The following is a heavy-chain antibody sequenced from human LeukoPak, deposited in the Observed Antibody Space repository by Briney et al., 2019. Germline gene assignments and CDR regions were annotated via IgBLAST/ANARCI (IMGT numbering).Heavy chain of an antibody. D-gene: IGHD2-2*01. Sequence: AGGSLRLSCAASGFTFSSYGMHWVRQAPGKGLEWVAFIRYDGSNKYYADSVKGRFTISRDNSKDTLYLQMNSLRAEDTAVYYCARDLFHGRKIAQLPGGHWGQGTLVTVSS. CDR3: ARDLFHGRKIAQLPGGH. CDR1: GFTFSSYG. V-gene: IGHV3-30*02. J-gene: IGHJ1*01. CDR2: IRYDGSNK.